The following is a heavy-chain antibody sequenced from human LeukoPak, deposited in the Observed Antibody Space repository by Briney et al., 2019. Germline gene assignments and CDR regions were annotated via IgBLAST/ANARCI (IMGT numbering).Heavy chain of an antibody. Sequence: GGSLRLSWEASGFTFSNAWMSWVRQAPGKGLEWDGRIKSKTDGGTTDYAAPVKGRFTISRDDSKNTLYLQMNRLKTEDTAVYYCARDLVMATIEDYWGQGTLVTVSS. CDR1: GFTFSNAW. CDR3: ARDLVMATIEDY. V-gene: IGHV3-15*01. D-gene: IGHD5-24*01. J-gene: IGHJ4*02. CDR2: IKSKTDGGTT.